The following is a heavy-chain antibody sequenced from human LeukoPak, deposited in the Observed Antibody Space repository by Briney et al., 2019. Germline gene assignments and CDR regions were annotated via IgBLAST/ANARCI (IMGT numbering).Heavy chain of an antibody. J-gene: IGHJ5*02. V-gene: IGHV3-30*09. CDR2: VSYDGTDT. CDR1: GFTFTNYA. D-gene: IGHD2-8*01. CDR3: ERVSGFCTNGVCRSFDP. Sequence: GGPLRLSCAASGFTFTNYAMNWVRQAAGKGREWVATVSYDGTDTSYADSVKGRFAIFRDNSKNTLYLEMNSLRTEDTAVYYCERVSGFCTNGVCRSFDPWGQGTLVTVSS.